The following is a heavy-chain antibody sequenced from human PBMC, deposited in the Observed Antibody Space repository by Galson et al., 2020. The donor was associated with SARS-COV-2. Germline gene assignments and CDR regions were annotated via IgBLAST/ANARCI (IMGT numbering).Heavy chain of an antibody. CDR2: ISGSGGST. J-gene: IGHJ3*02. CDR3: AKGDPSGVRLDAFDI. V-gene: IGHV3-23*01. CDR1: GFTFSSYA. Sequence: GESLKISCAASGFTFSSYAMSWVRQAPGKGLEWVSAISGSGGSTYYADSVKGRFTISRDNSKNTLYLQMNSLRAGDTAVYYCAKGDPSGVRLDAFDIGGQGTMVTGSS. D-gene: IGHD3-3*01.